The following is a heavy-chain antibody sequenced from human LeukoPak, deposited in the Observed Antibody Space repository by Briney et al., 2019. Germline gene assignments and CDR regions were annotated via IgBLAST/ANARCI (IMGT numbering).Heavy chain of an antibody. D-gene: IGHD6-13*01. J-gene: IGHJ4*02. Sequence: GRSLRLSCAASGFTFSNSGMHWVRQAPGKGLEWVSAISGSGGSTYYADSVKGRFTISRDNSKNTLYLQMNSLRAEDTAVYYCAHISSSWPDYWGQGTLVTVSS. CDR3: AHISSSWPDY. V-gene: IGHV3-23*01. CDR1: GFTFSNSG. CDR2: ISGSGGST.